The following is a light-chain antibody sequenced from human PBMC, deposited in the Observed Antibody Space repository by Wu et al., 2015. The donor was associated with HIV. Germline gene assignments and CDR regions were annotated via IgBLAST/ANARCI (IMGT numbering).Light chain of an antibody. V-gene: IGKV3D-20*02. J-gene: IGKJ4*01. CDR2: CI. CDR1: XSVDSSY. Sequence: XSCRASXSVDSSYLAWVPSHKPWPGSPGSSSMCIQQATGIPDRFSGSGSGTDFTLTISSLEPDDFAVYYCQQRSNWLPFGGGTKVEIK. CDR3: QQRSNWLP.